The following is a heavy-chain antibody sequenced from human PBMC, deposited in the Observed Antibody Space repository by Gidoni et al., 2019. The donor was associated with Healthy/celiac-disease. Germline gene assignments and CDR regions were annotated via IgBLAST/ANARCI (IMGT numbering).Heavy chain of an antibody. Sequence: GRSLRLSCAASGFTFSSYGMHWVRQAPGKGLEWVAVISYDGSNKYYADSVKGRFTISRDNSKNTLYLQMNSLRAEDTAGYYCAKGYVDTAILLDYWGQGTLVTVSS. CDR2: ISYDGSNK. V-gene: IGHV3-30*18. D-gene: IGHD5-18*01. CDR1: GFTFSSYG. J-gene: IGHJ4*02. CDR3: AKGYVDTAILLDY.